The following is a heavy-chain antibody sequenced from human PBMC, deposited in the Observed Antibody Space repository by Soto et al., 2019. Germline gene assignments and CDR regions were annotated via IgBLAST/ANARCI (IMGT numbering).Heavy chain of an antibody. D-gene: IGHD2-2*01. V-gene: IGHV3-48*01. CDR1: GFTFSSYS. J-gene: IGHJ6*03. Sequence: GGSLRLSCAASGFTFSSYSMNWVRQAPGKGLEWVSYISSSSSTIYYADSVKGRFTISRDNAKNSLYLQMNSLRAEDTAVYYCARGVYCSSTSCYVYYYYYMDVWGKGTTVTVSS. CDR2: ISSSSSTI. CDR3: ARGVYCSSTSCYVYYYYYMDV.